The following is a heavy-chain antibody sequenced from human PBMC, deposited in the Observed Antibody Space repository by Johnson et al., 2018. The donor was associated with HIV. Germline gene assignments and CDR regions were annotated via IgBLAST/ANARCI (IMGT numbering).Heavy chain of an antibody. J-gene: IGHJ3*02. CDR3: ARVRDGQHAGAFDI. D-gene: IGHD5-24*01. Sequence: VQLVESGGGLVQPGGSLRLSCAASGFTVSSNYMSWVRQAPGKGLEWVSVIYSGGSTYYADSVKDRFTISRDNSKNTLYLQMNSLRAEDTAVYYCARVRDGQHAGAFDIWGQGTSVTVSS. CDR1: GFTVSSNY. CDR2: IYSGGST. V-gene: IGHV3-66*01.